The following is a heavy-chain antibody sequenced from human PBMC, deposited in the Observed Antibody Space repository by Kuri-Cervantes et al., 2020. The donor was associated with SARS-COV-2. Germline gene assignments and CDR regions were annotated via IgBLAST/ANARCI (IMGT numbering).Heavy chain of an antibody. D-gene: IGHD2-2*02. Sequence: GGSLRLSCAASGFTFSSYSMNWVRQAPGKGLEWVSSISSSSSYIYYADSVKGRFTISRGNAKNSLYLQMNSLRAEDTAVYYCARQGYCSSTSCYTIPPDYWGQGTLVTVSS. CDR1: GFTFSSYS. CDR3: ARQGYCSSTSCYTIPPDY. J-gene: IGHJ4*02. V-gene: IGHV3-21*01. CDR2: ISSSSSYI.